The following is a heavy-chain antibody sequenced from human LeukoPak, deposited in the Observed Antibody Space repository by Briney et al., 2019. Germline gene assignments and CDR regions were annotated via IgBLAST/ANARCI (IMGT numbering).Heavy chain of an antibody. CDR2: INPNSGGT. CDR1: GYTLTAYY. D-gene: IGHD6-13*01. V-gene: IGHV1-2*06. Sequence: ASVKVSCKASGYTLTAYYIYWVRQAPGQGLEWMGRINPNSGGTNYAQKFQGRVTMTRDTSISTAYMELSRLRSDDTAVYYCARELVKQLVWDYWGQGTLVTVSS. CDR3: ARELVKQLVWDY. J-gene: IGHJ4*02.